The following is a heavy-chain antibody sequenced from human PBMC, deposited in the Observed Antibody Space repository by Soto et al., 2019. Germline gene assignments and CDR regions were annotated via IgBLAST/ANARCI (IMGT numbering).Heavy chain of an antibody. Sequence: QVQLVESGGGVVQPGRSLRLSCAASGFTFSTYALHWVRQAPGKGLEWVAVISYDGSNEYYADSLKGRFTISRDNSKNTLYLQMNSLRTEDTAWYFCVREASSSWFSYFDYWGQGTLVTVSS. CDR1: GFTFSTYA. CDR2: ISYDGSNE. V-gene: IGHV3-30-3*01. J-gene: IGHJ4*02. CDR3: VREASSSWFSYFDY. D-gene: IGHD6-13*01.